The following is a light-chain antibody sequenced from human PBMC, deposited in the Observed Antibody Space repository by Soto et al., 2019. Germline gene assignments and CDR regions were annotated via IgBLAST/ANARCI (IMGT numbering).Light chain of an antibody. V-gene: IGKV1-39*01. CDR3: QQSYGTPLT. CDR2: AAS. Sequence: DIQMTESPSSLSASVGDRVTITCRASQSISSYLNWYQQKPGKAPKLLIYAASNLQSGVPSRFSGSGSGTDFTLTINSLQPEDFATYYCQQSYGTPLTFGQGTKVDIK. CDR1: QSISSY. J-gene: IGKJ1*01.